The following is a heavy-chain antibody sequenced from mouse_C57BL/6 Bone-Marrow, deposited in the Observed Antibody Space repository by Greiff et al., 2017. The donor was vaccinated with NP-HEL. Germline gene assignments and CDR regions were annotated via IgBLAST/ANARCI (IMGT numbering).Heavy chain of an antibody. D-gene: IGHD2-10*02. Sequence: EVKLVESGGGLVQPKGSLKLSCAASGFSFNTYAMNWVRQAPGKGLEWVARIRSKSNNYATYYADSVKDRFTISRDDSESMLYLQMNNLKTEDTAMYYCVREYTYWYFDVWGTGTTVTVSS. V-gene: IGHV10-1*01. J-gene: IGHJ1*03. CDR1: GFSFNTYA. CDR3: VREYTYWYFDV. CDR2: IRSKSNNYAT.